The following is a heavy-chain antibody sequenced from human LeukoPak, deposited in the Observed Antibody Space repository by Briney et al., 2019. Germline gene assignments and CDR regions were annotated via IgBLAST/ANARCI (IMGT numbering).Heavy chain of an antibody. Sequence: PGGSLRLSCAASGFTFSDYYMSWIRQAPGKGLEWVSYICDSGRTIYYADSVKGRFTISRDNAKNSVYLQMNNLGAEDTAVYYCARERLGDDDHSGYYDNWGLGTLVTVSS. CDR2: ICDSGRTI. V-gene: IGHV3-11*01. CDR3: ARERLGDDDHSGYYDN. J-gene: IGHJ4*02. CDR1: GFTFSDYY. D-gene: IGHD3-22*01.